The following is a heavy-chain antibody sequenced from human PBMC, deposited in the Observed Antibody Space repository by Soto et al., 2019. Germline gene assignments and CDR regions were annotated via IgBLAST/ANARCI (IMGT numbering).Heavy chain of an antibody. CDR3: ARGPYDYVWGSDPPHFDY. D-gene: IGHD3-16*02. CDR1: EVTFGDLY. CDR2: ISSSGSTI. Sequence: VSEVTFGDLYVRRIRQEQGKGLEWVSYISSSGSTIYYADSVKGRFTISRDNAKNSLYLQMNSLRAEDTAVYYCARGPYDYVWGSDPPHFDYWGQGTLVTVSS. J-gene: IGHJ4*02. V-gene: IGHV3-11*01.